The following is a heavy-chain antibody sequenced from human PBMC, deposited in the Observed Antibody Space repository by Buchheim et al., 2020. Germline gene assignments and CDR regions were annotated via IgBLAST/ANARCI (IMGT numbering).Heavy chain of an antibody. D-gene: IGHD1-26*01. J-gene: IGHJ6*02. Sequence: EVQLVESGGGLVQPGGSLRLSCAASGFTFSSYWMSWVRQAPGKRLEWVANIKQDGSEKYYVDSVKGRFTISRDNAMNSLYLQMNSLRAEDTAVYYCARSGALLYYYGMDVWGQGST. CDR3: ARSGALLYYYGMDV. V-gene: IGHV3-7*01. CDR1: GFTFSSYW. CDR2: IKQDGSEK.